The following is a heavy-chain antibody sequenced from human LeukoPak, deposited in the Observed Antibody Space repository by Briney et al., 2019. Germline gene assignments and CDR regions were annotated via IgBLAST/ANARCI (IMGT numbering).Heavy chain of an antibody. CDR1: GYTFTVYY. V-gene: IGHV1-2*02. Sequence: ASVSVSFKSSGYTFTVYYIHWVRQAPGQGREWMAWINPNSGGTNYAQKFQGSLTMTTDTSISTAYMHLSRLRSDDTAVYYCARAYYGDYYYYGMDVWGQGTTVTVSS. CDR3: ARAYYGDYYYYGMDV. D-gene: IGHD4-17*01. J-gene: IGHJ6*02. CDR2: INPNSGGT.